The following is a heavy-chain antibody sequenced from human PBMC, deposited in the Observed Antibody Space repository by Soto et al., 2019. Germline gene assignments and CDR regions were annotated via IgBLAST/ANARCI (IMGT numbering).Heavy chain of an antibody. Sequence: PSETLSLTCTVSGGSISSYYWSWIRQPPGKGLEWIGYIYYSGSTNYNPSLKSRVTISVDTSKNQFSLKLSSVTAADTAVYYCARDGYGSPYNWFDPWGQGTLVTVSS. CDR1: GGSISSYY. V-gene: IGHV4-59*01. CDR2: IYYSGST. D-gene: IGHD6-13*01. J-gene: IGHJ5*02. CDR3: ARDGYGSPYNWFDP.